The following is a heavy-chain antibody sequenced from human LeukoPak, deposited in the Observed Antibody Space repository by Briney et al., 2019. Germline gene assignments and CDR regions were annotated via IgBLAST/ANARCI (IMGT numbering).Heavy chain of an antibody. CDR2: IKQDGSEK. J-gene: IGHJ6*03. CDR1: GFTFSSYW. D-gene: IGHD2-15*01. CDR3: ARDNGEVVVAAIYYYYYYYMDV. Sequence: PGGSLRLSCAASGFTFSSYWMSWVRQAPGKGLEWVANIKQDGSEKYYVNSVKGRFTISRDNAKNSLYLQMNSLRAEGTAVYYCARDNGEVVVAAIYYYYYYYMDVWGKGTTVTVSS. V-gene: IGHV3-7*01.